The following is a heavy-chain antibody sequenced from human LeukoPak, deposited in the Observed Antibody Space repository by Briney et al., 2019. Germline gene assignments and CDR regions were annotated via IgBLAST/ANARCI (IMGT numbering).Heavy chain of an antibody. CDR1: GFTFSSYA. D-gene: IGHD3-3*01. V-gene: IGHV3-23*01. CDR2: ISGSGGST. CDR3: AKDHLRDFWRRDNWFDP. Sequence: PGGSLRLSCAASGFTFSSYAMSWVRQAPGKGLEWVSAISGSGGSTYYADSVKGRFTISRDNSKNTLYLQMNSLRAEDTAVYYCAKDHLRDFWRRDNWFDPWGQGTLVTASS. J-gene: IGHJ5*02.